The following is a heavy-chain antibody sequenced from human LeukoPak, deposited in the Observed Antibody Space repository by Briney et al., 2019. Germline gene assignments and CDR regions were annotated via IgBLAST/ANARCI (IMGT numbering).Heavy chain of an antibody. CDR3: ARVISSGSYYWAEDY. J-gene: IGHJ4*02. D-gene: IGHD1-26*01. V-gene: IGHV3-74*01. CDR1: GFTFSDSW. CDR2: INSDGSIT. Sequence: PGGSLRLSCAVSGFTFSDSWMHWVRQAPGKGLVWVSRINSDGSITAYADSVKGRFTISRDNAKNSLSLQMNSLRAEDTAVYYCARVISSGSYYWAEDYWGQGTLVTVSS.